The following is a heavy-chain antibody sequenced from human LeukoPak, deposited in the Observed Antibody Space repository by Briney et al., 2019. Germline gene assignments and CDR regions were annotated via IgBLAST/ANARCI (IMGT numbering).Heavy chain of an antibody. D-gene: IGHD1-26*01. J-gene: IGHJ4*02. V-gene: IGHV3-21*01. CDR3: AGNSGSSPAYDY. CDR2: ISSSSSYI. Sequence: PGGSLRLSCVLSTFTKAWMNWVRQAPGKGLEWVSSISSSSSYIYYADSVKGRFTISRDNAKNSLYLQMNSLRAEDTAVYYCAGNSGSSPAYDYWGQGTLVTVSS. CDR1: TFTKAW.